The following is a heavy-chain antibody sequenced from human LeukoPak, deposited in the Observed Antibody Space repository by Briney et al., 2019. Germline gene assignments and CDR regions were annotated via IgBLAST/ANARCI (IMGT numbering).Heavy chain of an antibody. D-gene: IGHD6-19*01. Sequence: GGSLRLSCAASGFTFDDYAMHWVRHAPGKGLEWVSRINSDGSSTSYADSVKGRFTISRDNAKNTLYLQMNSLRAEDTAVYYCARDRGRSGLDDYWGQGTLVTVSS. V-gene: IGHV3-74*01. CDR3: ARDRGRSGLDDY. J-gene: IGHJ4*02. CDR1: GFTFDDYA. CDR2: INSDGSST.